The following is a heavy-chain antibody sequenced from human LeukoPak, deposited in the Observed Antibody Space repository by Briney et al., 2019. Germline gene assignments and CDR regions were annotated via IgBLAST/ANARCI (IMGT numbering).Heavy chain of an antibody. D-gene: IGHD5-24*01. CDR2: TYYRSKWNN. V-gene: IGHV6-1*01. CDR3: ARGDQSFDY. J-gene: IGHJ4*02. CDR1: GDSVSSKSA. Sequence: PSQTLSLTCAISGDSVSSKSAWNWIRQFPSRGLEWLGRTYYRSKWNNNYAVSMKSRITINPDTSKNQFSLQLYSVTAEDTAVYYCARGDQSFDYWGQGTLVTVSS.